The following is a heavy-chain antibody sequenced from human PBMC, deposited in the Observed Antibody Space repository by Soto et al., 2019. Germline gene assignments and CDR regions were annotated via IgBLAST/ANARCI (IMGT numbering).Heavy chain of an antibody. V-gene: IGHV1-2*02. D-gene: IGHD5-18*01. Sequence: ASVKVSCKASGYTFTGYYMHWVRQAPGQGLEWMGWINPNSGGTNYAQKLQGRVTMTRDTSISTAYMELSRLRSDDTAVYYCARKSYSYYYYGMDVWGQGTTVTVSS. CDR1: GYTFTGYY. J-gene: IGHJ6*02. CDR2: INPNSGGT. CDR3: ARKSYSYYYYGMDV.